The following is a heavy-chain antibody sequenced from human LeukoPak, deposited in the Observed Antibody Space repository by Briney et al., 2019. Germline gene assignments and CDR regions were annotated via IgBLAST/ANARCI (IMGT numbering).Heavy chain of an antibody. CDR3: AKAVTGTPNDAFDI. CDR1: GFTFSTYG. CDR2: ISGSGGST. D-gene: IGHD6-19*01. J-gene: IGHJ3*02. V-gene: IGHV3-23*01. Sequence: GGSLRLSCAASGFTFSTYGMSWVRQAPGRGLEWVSTISGSGGSTYYADSVKGRFTISRDNSKNTLYLQMNSLRAEDTAVYYCAKAVTGTPNDAFDIWGQGTMVTVSS.